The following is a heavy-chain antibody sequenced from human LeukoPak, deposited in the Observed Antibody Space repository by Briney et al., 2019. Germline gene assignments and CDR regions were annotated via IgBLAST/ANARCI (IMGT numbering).Heavy chain of an antibody. V-gene: IGHV3-23*01. CDR3: AKGLRLPYCFDY. D-gene: IGHD4-17*01. CDR1: GFTFSSYA. J-gene: IGHJ4*02. CDR2: ISGSGDST. Sequence: GGSLRLSCAASGFTFSSYAMSWVRQAPGEGLEWVSVISGSGDSTYYADSVKGRFTISRDNSKNTLYLQMNSLRAEDTAVYYCAKGLRLPYCFDYWGQGTLVTVSS.